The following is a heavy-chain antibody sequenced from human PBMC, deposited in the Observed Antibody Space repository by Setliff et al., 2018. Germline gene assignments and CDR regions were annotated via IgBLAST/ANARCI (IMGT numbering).Heavy chain of an antibody. V-gene: IGHV4-34*01. CDR3: ASQLGGYCSGGSCYSYYYYCYMDV. Sequence: PSETLSLTCAVYGGSFSGYYWSWIRQPPGKGLEWIGEINHSGSTNYNPSLKSRVTISVDTSKNQFSLKLSSVTAADTAVYYCASQLGGYCSGGSCYSYYYYCYMDVWGKGTTVTVSS. D-gene: IGHD2-15*01. CDR1: GGSFSGYY. CDR2: INHSGST. J-gene: IGHJ6*03.